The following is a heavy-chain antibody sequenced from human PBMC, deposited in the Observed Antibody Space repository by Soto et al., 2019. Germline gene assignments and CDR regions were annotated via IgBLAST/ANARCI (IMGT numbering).Heavy chain of an antibody. CDR3: ASDGLADY. CDR2: ISYDGSNK. D-gene: IGHD6-6*01. CDR1: GFTFSSYG. J-gene: IGHJ4*02. V-gene: IGHV3-30*03. Sequence: GGSLRLSCAASGFTFSSYGMHWVRQAPGKGLEWVAVISYDGSNKYYADSVKGRFTISRDNSKNTLYLQMNSLRAEDTAVYYCASDGLADYSGQGTLVSVSS.